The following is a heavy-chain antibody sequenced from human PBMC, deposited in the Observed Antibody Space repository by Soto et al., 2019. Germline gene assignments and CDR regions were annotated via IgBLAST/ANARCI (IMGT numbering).Heavy chain of an antibody. CDR3: TRSVDP. V-gene: IGHV4-59*01. CDR2: IYYSGST. Sequence: SETLSLTCTVSGGSISSYYWSWIRQPPGKGLEWIGYIYYSGSTNYNPSLKSRVTISVDTSKNQFSLKLSSVTAADTAVYYCTRSVDPWGQGTLVTVSS. CDR1: GGSISSYY. J-gene: IGHJ5*02.